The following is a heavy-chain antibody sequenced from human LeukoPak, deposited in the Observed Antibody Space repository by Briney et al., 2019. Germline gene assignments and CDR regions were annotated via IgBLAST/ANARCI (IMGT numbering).Heavy chain of an antibody. CDR1: GFTVSSNY. Sequence: GGSLRLSCAASGFTVSSNYMSWVRQAPGKGLEWVSVIYSGGSTYYADSVKGRFTISRDDSKNTLYLQMNSLRAEDTAVYYCAKQGSSWYPYYWGQGTLVTVSS. J-gene: IGHJ4*02. CDR3: AKQGSSWYPYY. D-gene: IGHD6-13*01. CDR2: IYSGGST. V-gene: IGHV3-66*04.